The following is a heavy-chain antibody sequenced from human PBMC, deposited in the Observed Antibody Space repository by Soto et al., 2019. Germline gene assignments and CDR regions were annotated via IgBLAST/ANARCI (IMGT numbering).Heavy chain of an antibody. CDR2: IIPIFAAT. V-gene: IGHV1-69*06. CDR1: GGTFTNHA. Sequence: QVQLVQSGAEVKKPGSSVKVSCKAAGGTFTNHAVSWVRQAPGQGLEWMGGIIPIFAATTYAQKFQGSVTITADKSTSTAYMELSSLTFDDTAMYYCARGLGSNKYDYDAMDVWGQGTTVTVSS. CDR3: ARGLGSNKYDYDAMDV. D-gene: IGHD7-27*01. J-gene: IGHJ6*02.